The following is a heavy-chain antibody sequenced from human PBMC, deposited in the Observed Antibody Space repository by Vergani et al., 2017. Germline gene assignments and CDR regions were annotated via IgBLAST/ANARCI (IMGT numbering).Heavy chain of an antibody. CDR2: IDPSDSYT. V-gene: IGHV5-10-1*03. CDR3: ASNYYDSSGYYDGAFDI. Sequence: EVQLVPSGAEVKKPGESPRISCKGSGYSFTSYWISWVRQMPGKGLEWMGRIDPSDSYTNYSPSFQGHVTISADKSISTAYLQWSSLKASDTAMYYCASNYYDSSGYYDGAFDIWGQGTMVTVSS. CDR1: GYSFTSYW. J-gene: IGHJ3*02. D-gene: IGHD3-22*01.